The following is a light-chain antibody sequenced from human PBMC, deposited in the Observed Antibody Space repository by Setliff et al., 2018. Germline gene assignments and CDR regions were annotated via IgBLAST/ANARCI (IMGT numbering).Light chain of an antibody. CDR3: CSYAGSYTLI. CDR1: SSDVGGYNY. J-gene: IGLJ2*01. Sequence: QSALTQPRSVSGSPGQSVTISCTGTSSDVGGYNYVSWYQQHPGKAPKLMIYDVSKRPSGVPDRFSGSKSGYTAYLTISGLQTEDEADYYCCSYAGSYTLIFGGGTK. V-gene: IGLV2-11*01. CDR2: DVS.